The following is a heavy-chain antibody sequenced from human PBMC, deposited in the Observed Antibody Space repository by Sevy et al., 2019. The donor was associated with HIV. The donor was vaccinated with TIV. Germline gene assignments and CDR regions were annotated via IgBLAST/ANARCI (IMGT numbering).Heavy chain of an antibody. D-gene: IGHD4-17*01. V-gene: IGHV3-30*02. CDR1: GFTFSRSG. Sequence: GALRLSCAATGFTFSRSGMHWVRQAPGKGLEWVSFTRYDGTTKNYADSVKGRFTISRDNSKNTLYLQMNSLRADDTAVYYCAKMGSTTVTTSDAFDLWGQGTMVTVSS. CDR3: AKMGSTTVTTSDAFDL. CDR2: TRYDGTTK. J-gene: IGHJ3*01.